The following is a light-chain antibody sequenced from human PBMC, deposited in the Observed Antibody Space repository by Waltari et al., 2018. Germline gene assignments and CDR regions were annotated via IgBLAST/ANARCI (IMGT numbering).Light chain of an antibody. Sequence: SYVLTQPTSLSVAPGPTARITCSATNIGSTSVHWYQQRPGQAPVLVMCDDSDRPSGIPDRFSGSNSGNTAILTVSGVEVGDEADYYCQVWDASRDRGVFGGGTKLSVL. CDR3: QVWDASRDRGV. J-gene: IGLJ3*02. CDR1: NIGSTS. CDR2: DDS. V-gene: IGLV3-21*02.